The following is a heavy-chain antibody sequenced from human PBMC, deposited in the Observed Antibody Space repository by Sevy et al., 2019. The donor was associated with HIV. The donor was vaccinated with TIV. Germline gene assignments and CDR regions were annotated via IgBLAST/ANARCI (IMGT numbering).Heavy chain of an antibody. CDR1: GGSVSSGSYY. CDR3: ARDRYSYGMNYYYGMDV. V-gene: IGHV4-61*01. J-gene: IGHJ6*02. Sequence: SETLSLTCTVSGGSVSSGSYYWSWIRQPPGKGLEWIGYIYYSGSTNYNPSLKSRVTISVETSKNQFSLKLSYVTAADTAVYYCARDRYSYGMNYYYGMDVWGQGTTVTVSS. D-gene: IGHD5-18*01. CDR2: IYYSGST.